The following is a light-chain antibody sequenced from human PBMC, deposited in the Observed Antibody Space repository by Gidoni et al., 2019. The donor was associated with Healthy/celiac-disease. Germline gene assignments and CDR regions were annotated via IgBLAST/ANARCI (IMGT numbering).Light chain of an antibody. CDR3: QQSYSTPQLT. V-gene: IGKV1-39*01. CDR2: SAS. CDR1: PSISSY. Sequence: DIQMNQSPSSLSASVGDRVNITCRASPSISSYLNWYQQKPGKAPKLLIYSASSLRSWVPSRLSGSGSGTDFNLTISSLQPEDFATYYCQQSYSTPQLTFGGGTKVEIK. J-gene: IGKJ4*01.